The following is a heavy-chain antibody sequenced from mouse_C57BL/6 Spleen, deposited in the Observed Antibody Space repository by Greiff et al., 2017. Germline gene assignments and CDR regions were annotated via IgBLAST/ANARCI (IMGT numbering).Heavy chain of an antibody. J-gene: IGHJ4*01. CDR1: GFTFSSYG. D-gene: IGHD2-1*01. Sequence: EVKLMESGGDLVKPGGSLKLSCAASGFTFSSYGMSWVRQTPDKRLEWVATISSGGSYTYSPDSVKGRFTISRDNAKNTLYLQMSSLKSEDTAMYYCARQSDYYGNLYYAMDYWGQGTSVTVSS. V-gene: IGHV5-6*01. CDR2: ISSGGSYT. CDR3: ARQSDYYGNLYYAMDY.